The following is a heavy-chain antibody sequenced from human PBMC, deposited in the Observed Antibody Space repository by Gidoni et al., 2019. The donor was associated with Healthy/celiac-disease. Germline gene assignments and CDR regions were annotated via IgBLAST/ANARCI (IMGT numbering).Heavy chain of an antibody. CDR3: ARDGEYYYGSGTTLDY. Sequence: QVQLVQSGAEVKKPGSSVKVSCKASGGTFSSYTISWVRQAPGQGLEWMGRIIPILGIANYAQKFQGRVTITADKSTSTAYMELSSLRSEDTAVYYCARDGEYYYGSGTTLDYWGQGTLVTVSS. D-gene: IGHD3-10*01. CDR2: IIPILGIA. V-gene: IGHV1-69*08. J-gene: IGHJ4*02. CDR1: GGTFSSYT.